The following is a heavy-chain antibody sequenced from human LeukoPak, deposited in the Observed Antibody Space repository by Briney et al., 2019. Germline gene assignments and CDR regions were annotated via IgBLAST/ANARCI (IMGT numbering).Heavy chain of an antibody. CDR2: MNPNSGNT. D-gene: IGHD3-22*01. CDR3: ARSQGYYDSSGYYYDDEVDY. V-gene: IGHV1-8*01. CDR1: GYTFTSYD. J-gene: IGHJ4*02. Sequence: GASVKVSCKASGYTFTSYDINWVRQATGQGLEWMGWMNPNSGNTGYAQKFQGRVTMTRNTSISTAYMELSSLRSEDTAVYYCARSQGYYDSSGYYYDDEVDYWGQGTLVTVSS.